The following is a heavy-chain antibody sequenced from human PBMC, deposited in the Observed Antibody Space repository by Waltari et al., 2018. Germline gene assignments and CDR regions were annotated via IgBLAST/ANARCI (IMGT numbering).Heavy chain of an antibody. CDR1: GFSVDAYA. Sequence: EVQLVECGGVVVQPGWSMRLCGGAGGFSVDAYAMHWARQAPVKGLEWVSLISWDGGSTSYASSVKRRFTISRNNSNNSLDLQMSSLRAEYTALYYCSMGLWFEYYFDYWGQVTLFTVSS. CDR2: ISWDGGST. J-gene: IGHJ4*02. CDR3: SMGLWFEYYFDY. V-gene: IGHV3-43D*03. D-gene: IGHD3-10*01.